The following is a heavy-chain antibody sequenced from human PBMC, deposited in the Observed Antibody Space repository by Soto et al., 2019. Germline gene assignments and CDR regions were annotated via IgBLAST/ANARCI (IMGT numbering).Heavy chain of an antibody. CDR2: IRALNGVT. V-gene: IGHV1-18*01. D-gene: IGHD6-19*01. Sequence: QVQLVQSGAEVKKPGASVKVSCKASVYSFTSHGISWVRQAPGQGLEWMGWIRALNGVTNFAQKFQGRVTMTTDTSTSTAYMDLRSLRSDDTAVYYCARDGPVAGTSGYWGQGTLVTVSS. CDR1: VYSFTSHG. CDR3: ARDGPVAGTSGY. J-gene: IGHJ4*02.